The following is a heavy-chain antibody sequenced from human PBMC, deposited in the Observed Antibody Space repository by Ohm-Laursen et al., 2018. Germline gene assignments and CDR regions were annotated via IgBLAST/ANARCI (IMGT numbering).Heavy chain of an antibody. CDR2: ISAYNGNS. CDR3: ARDKVYYDSRGLIRDDSLDI. Sequence: VASVKVSCKASGYTFTGYGISWVRQAPGQGLEWMGWISAYNGNSNYAQKLQGRVTVTTDTSTSTAYMELRSLRSDDTAVYYCARDKVYYDSRGLIRDDSLDIWGQGTMVTVSS. V-gene: IGHV1-18*01. J-gene: IGHJ3*02. D-gene: IGHD3-22*01. CDR1: GYTFTGYG.